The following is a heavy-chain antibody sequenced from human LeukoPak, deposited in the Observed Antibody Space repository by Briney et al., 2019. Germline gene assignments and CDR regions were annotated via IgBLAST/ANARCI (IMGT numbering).Heavy chain of an antibody. D-gene: IGHD6-13*01. Sequence: AETPSLTCTVSWGSVSSYYWSWIGHPPGEGLEWCGYIYYRGSTNYHPSLKSRVTISVDTSKHQFSLTVSSVTPADRPVYYCAIDRSSSWVGDYYYGTDVWGQGTSVTVSS. CDR3: AIDRSSSWVGDYYYGTDV. V-gene: IGHV4-59*02. J-gene: IGHJ6*02. CDR1: WGSVSSYY. CDR2: IYYRGST.